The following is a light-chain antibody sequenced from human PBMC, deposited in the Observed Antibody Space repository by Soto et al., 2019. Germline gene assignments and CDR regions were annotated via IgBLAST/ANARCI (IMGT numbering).Light chain of an antibody. J-gene: IGLJ1*01. CDR2: EVS. V-gene: IGLV2-14*01. CDR1: SSDVGGYNY. Sequence: QSVLTQPASVSGSPGQSITVSCTGTSSDVGGYNYVSWYQQPPGTVHQLMIYEVSNRPSGVPHPFSGAKSGNTASLTISGLQAEYEADYSCSSYTGSNTYVFGTGTKVTVL. CDR3: SSYTGSNTYV.